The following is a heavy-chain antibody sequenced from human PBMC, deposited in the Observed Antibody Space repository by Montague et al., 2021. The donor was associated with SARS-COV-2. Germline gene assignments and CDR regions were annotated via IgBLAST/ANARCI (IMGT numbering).Heavy chain of an antibody. J-gene: IGHJ3*02. CDR3: ARDWYCRGGRCHNTFDI. Sequence: SVKVSCKASGYIFSSYSISWVRQAPGQGLEWMGWISTYDYKTSYAQMVQGRVTVTTDTSTSTVYMELRSLRSDDTAVYYCARDWYCRGGRCHNTFDIWGQGTLVTVSS. V-gene: IGHV1-18*01. CDR2: ISTYDYKT. D-gene: IGHD2-15*01. CDR1: GYIFSSYS.